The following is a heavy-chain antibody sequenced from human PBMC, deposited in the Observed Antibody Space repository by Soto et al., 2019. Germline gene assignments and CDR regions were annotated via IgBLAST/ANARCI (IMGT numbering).Heavy chain of an antibody. Sequence: QVHLVESGGGVVQPGRSLRLSCAASGFTFSRYAMHWVRQAPVKGLEWVAHISHDGSNNYYADSVKGRFTISRDNSKNRVYLQMTSLRVDDTAVYYCARDRSMVVGVPGYWGQGTLVTVSS. CDR3: ARDRSMVVGVPGY. CDR1: GFTFSRYA. V-gene: IGHV3-30-3*01. J-gene: IGHJ4*02. CDR2: ISHDGSNN. D-gene: IGHD3-22*01.